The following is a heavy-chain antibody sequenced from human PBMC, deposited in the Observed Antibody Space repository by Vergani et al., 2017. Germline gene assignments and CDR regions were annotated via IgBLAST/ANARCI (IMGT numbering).Heavy chain of an antibody. CDR2: INHSGST. Sequence: QVQLQQWGAGLLKPSETLSLTCAVYGGSFSGYYWSWIRQPPGKGLEWIGEINHSGSTNYNPSLKSRVTISVDTSKNQLSLKLSSVTAADTAVYYCARGRMKVVPAARVYYYGMDVWGQGTTVTVSS. CDR3: ARGRMKVVPAARVYYYGMDV. V-gene: IGHV4-34*01. J-gene: IGHJ6*02. CDR1: GGSFSGYY. D-gene: IGHD2-2*01.